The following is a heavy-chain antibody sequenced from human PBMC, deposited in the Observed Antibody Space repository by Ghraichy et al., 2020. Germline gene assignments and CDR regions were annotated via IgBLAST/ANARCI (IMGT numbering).Heavy chain of an antibody. Sequence: GGSLRLSCAASGFTFYRHAMYWVRQAPGKGLGWVSDISGDTATTHYADSVKGRFTISRDNSENRLHLQMNSLRAEDTAVYYCAHSDYYGSGTVRWGQGTLVTVSS. CDR1: GFTFYRHA. CDR3: AHSDYYGSGTVR. D-gene: IGHD3-10*01. CDR2: ISGDTATT. V-gene: IGHV3-23*01. J-gene: IGHJ4*02.